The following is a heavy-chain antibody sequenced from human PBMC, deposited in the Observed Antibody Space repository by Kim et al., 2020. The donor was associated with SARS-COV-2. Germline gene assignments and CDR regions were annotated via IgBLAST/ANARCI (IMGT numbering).Heavy chain of an antibody. J-gene: IGHJ4*02. D-gene: IGHD6-19*01. CDR3: AKDHPSSGWPTFDA. V-gene: IGHV3-23*01. Sequence: ADSVKGRFTVTRDNTKAKLYLQRNSLRAEDTALYYCAKDHPSSGWPTFDAWGQGTLVTVSS.